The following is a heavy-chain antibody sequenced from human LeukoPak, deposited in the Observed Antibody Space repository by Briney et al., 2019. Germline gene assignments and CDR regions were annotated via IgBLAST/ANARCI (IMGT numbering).Heavy chain of an antibody. V-gene: IGHV4-61*02. CDR3: ARGPYRQAYPPRNWFDP. Sequence: SSETLSLTCTVSGGSISSGSYYWSWIRQPAGKGLEWIGRIYTSGSTNYNPSLKSRVTISVDTSKNQFSLKLSSVTAADTAVYYCARGPYRQAYPPRNWFDPWGQGTLVTVSS. CDR1: GGSISSGSYY. D-gene: IGHD2-2*02. J-gene: IGHJ5*02. CDR2: IYTSGST.